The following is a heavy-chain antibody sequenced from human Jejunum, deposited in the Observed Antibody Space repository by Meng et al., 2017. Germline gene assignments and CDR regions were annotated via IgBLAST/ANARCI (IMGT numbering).Heavy chain of an antibody. CDR1: GGSVSSSGYQ. CDR3: ARDHWGSLDY. Sequence: QVQLQESGPGPVKPSGTLSLICAVSGGSVSSSGYQWGWIRQPPGKGLEWIGYASTNYNPSLKSRVTISVDTSKNQFSLKLTSVTAADTAVYYCARDHWGSLDYWGQGVLVTVSS. V-gene: IGHV4-61*08. CDR2: AST. J-gene: IGHJ4*02. D-gene: IGHD7-27*01.